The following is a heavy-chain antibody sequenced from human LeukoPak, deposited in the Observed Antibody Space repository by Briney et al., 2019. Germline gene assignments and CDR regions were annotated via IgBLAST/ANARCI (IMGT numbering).Heavy chain of an antibody. J-gene: IGHJ3*02. Sequence: SETLSLTCAVYGGSFSGYYWSWIRQPPGRGLEWIGEINHSGSTNYNPSLKSRVTISVDTSKNQFSLKLSSVTAADTAVYYCARGRKRITIFGVEINAFDIWGQGTMVTVSS. D-gene: IGHD3-3*01. CDR1: GGSFSGYY. V-gene: IGHV4-34*01. CDR2: INHSGST. CDR3: ARGRKRITIFGVEINAFDI.